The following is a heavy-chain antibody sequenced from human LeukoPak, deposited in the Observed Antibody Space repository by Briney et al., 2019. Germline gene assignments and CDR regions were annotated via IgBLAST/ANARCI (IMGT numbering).Heavy chain of an antibody. Sequence: GGSLRLSCEASGFTFSSYWMSWVRQAPGKGLEWVANIKPDGSVKYYVDSVKGRFTISRDNAKNSLYLQMNSLRADDTAVYYCARDHSSSWYPYFDYWGQGTLVTVSS. J-gene: IGHJ4*02. CDR2: IKPDGSVK. V-gene: IGHV3-7*03. CDR1: GFTFSSYW. CDR3: ARDHSSSWYPYFDY. D-gene: IGHD6-13*01.